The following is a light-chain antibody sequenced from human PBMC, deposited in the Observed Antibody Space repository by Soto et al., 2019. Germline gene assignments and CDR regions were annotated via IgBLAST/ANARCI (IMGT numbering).Light chain of an antibody. Sequence: DIQMTQSPSTLSASVGDRVTITCRASQYISTWLAWYQQKPGKAPKLLISKASSLESGVPSRFSGSGSGTELTLTISSLQPDDFATYYCQQYNSYSTFGQGTKVEVK. CDR1: QYISTW. J-gene: IGKJ1*01. V-gene: IGKV1-5*03. CDR3: QQYNSYST. CDR2: KAS.